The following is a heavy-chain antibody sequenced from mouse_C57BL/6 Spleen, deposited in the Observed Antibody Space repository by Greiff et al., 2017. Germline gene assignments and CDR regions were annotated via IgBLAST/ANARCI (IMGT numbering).Heavy chain of an antibody. Sequence: EVKLMESGGGLVKPGGSLKLSCAASGFTFSDYGMHWVRQAPEKGLEWVAYISSGSSTIYYADTVKGRFTISRDNAKNTLFLQMTSLRSEDTAMYYCARGAYYYGSRDAMDYWGQGTSVTVSS. D-gene: IGHD1-1*01. CDR1: GFTFSDYG. CDR3: ARGAYYYGSRDAMDY. V-gene: IGHV5-17*01. CDR2: ISSGSSTI. J-gene: IGHJ4*01.